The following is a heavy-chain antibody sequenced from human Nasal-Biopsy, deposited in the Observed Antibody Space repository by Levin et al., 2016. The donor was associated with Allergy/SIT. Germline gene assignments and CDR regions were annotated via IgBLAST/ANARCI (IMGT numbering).Heavy chain of an antibody. CDR2: ISGSGHRT. J-gene: IGHJ4*02. D-gene: IGHD3-10*01. Sequence: GESLKISCAASGFTFSNYAMSWVRQAPGKGLEWVSAISGSGHRTYYADSVKGRFTISRDNSKNTLYLQMNSLRAEDTALYYCAKDPRVQWFGDWYFDYWGQGTLVAVSS. CDR3: AKDPRVQWFGDWYFDY. V-gene: IGHV3-23*01. CDR1: GFTFSNYA.